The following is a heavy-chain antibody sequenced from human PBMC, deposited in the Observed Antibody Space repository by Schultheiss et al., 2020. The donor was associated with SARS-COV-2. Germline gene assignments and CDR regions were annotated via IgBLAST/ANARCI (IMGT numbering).Heavy chain of an antibody. CDR3: ARGRYCSSTSCYPKVFHY. J-gene: IGHJ4*02. V-gene: IGHV4-59*08. CDR1: GGSISSYY. D-gene: IGHD2-2*01. Sequence: ESLKISCTVSGGSISSYYWSWIRQHPGKGLEWIGYIYYSGSTYYNPSLKSLVTISVDTSKNQFSLKLSSVTAADTAVYYCARGRYCSSTSCYPKVFHYWGQGTLVTVSS. CDR2: IYYSGST.